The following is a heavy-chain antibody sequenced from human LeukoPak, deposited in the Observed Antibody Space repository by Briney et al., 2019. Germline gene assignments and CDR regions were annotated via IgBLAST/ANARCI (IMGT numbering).Heavy chain of an antibody. CDR1: GFTFSSYS. Sequence: PGGSLRLSCAASGFTFSSYSMNWVRQAPGKGLEWVSSISSSSSYIYYADSVKGRFTISRDNAKNSLYLQMNSLRAEDTAVYYCAKAGGSSWYGETFYYWGQGTLVTVSS. J-gene: IGHJ4*02. D-gene: IGHD6-13*01. CDR3: AKAGGSSWYGETFYY. V-gene: IGHV3-21*04. CDR2: ISSSSSYI.